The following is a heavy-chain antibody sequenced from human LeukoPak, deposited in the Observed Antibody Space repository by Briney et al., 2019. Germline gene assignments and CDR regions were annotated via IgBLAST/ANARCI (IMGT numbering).Heavy chain of an antibody. CDR3: ARGAYRSGSTNWFDP. V-gene: IGHV4-4*07. J-gene: IGHJ5*02. Sequence: SETLSLTCTVSGGSISSYYWSWIRQPAGKGLEWIGRIYSSGSTDYNSSLKSRVTMSVDTSKNQFSLKLSSVTAADTAVYYCARGAYRSGSTNWFDPWGQGTLVTVSS. CDR1: GGSISSYY. CDR2: IYSSGST. D-gene: IGHD3-10*01.